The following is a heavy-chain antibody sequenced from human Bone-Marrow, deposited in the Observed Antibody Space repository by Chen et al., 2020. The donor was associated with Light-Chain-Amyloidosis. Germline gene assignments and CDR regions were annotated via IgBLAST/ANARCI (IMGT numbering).Heavy chain of an antibody. Sequence: EVQLVESGGVLVQPGDSLRLSCAASGFTFSAYWMTWVRQAPGKGLEWVANMKEDGTARDYLASVKGRFTISRDSAKNSLYLHMNSLRSEDTAVYFCARGPATFIRLLDYWGPGTPVTVAS. J-gene: IGHJ4*02. CDR1: GFTFSAYW. CDR2: MKEDGTAR. CDR3: ARGPATFIRLLDY. V-gene: IGHV3-7*03. D-gene: IGHD3-16*01.